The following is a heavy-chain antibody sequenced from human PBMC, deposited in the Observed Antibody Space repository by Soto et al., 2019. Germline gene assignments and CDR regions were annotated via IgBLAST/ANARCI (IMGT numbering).Heavy chain of an antibody. CDR2: ISAYNGNT. CDR3: ARDSYYDILTGYYRGRAFDI. V-gene: IGHV1-18*01. D-gene: IGHD3-9*01. J-gene: IGHJ3*02. Sequence: QVRLVQSGAEVKKPGASVKVSCKASGYTFTSYGISWVRQAPGQGLEWMGWISAYNGNTNYAQKLQGRVTMTTDTPTSTAYMELRSLRSDDTAVYYCARDSYYDILTGYYRGRAFDIWGQGTMVTVSS. CDR1: GYTFTSYG.